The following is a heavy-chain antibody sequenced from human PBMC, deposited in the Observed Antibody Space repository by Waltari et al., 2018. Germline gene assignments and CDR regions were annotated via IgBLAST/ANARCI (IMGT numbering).Heavy chain of an antibody. CDR2: IYYSGST. Sequence: QVQLQESGPGLVKPSETLSLTCTVSGGSISSHYWSWIRQPPGKGLEWIGYIYYSGSTNYNHSLKSRVTIAVDTSKNQFSLKLSSVTAADTAVYYCARFLDGSGSYYFDYWGQGTLVTVSS. V-gene: IGHV4-59*11. CDR3: ARFLDGSGSYYFDY. CDR1: GGSISSHY. J-gene: IGHJ4*02. D-gene: IGHD3-10*01.